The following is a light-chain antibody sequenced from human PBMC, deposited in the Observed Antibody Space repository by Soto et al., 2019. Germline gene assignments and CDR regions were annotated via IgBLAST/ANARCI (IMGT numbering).Light chain of an antibody. CDR3: QQYINRWT. CDR1: QXIXXW. V-gene: IGKV1-5*03. J-gene: IGKJ1*01. CDR2: KAS. Sequence: DIQMTQSPSTLSASVGDRVTITXRASQXIXXWLAWYQQKPGKAPKLLIYKASSLESGVPSRFSGSGSGTEFTLTISSLQPDDSATYYCQQYINRWTFGQGTKVEIK.